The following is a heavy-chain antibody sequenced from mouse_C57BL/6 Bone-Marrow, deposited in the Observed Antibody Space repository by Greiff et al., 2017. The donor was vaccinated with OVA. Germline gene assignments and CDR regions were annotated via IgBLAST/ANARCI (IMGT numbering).Heavy chain of an antibody. CDR2: IYPGSGRT. J-gene: IGHJ4*01. CDR3: ARSGITTVEGDFAMDY. Sequence: QVQLQQPGAELVKPGASVKMSCKASGYTFTSYWITWVKQRPGQGLEWIGDIYPGSGRTNYNEKLKSKATLTVDTSYSTAYMQLSSLTSEDSAVYYGARSGITTVEGDFAMDYWGQGTSVTVSS. D-gene: IGHD1-1*01. CDR1: GYTFTSYW. V-gene: IGHV1-55*01.